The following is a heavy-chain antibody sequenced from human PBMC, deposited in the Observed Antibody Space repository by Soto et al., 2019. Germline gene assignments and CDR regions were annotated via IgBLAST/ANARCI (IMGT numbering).Heavy chain of an antibody. D-gene: IGHD6-13*01. CDR1: GNSLIDHY. Sequence: GASVMLSSEASGNSLIDHYIHWVRQAPGQGLEWMGIFNPTSGSTNYAQKFQGRVTLTMDTSTRTVYMELSSLRFDDTAVYYCARDLAAGDYWGQGTLVTVSS. J-gene: IGHJ4*02. CDR3: ARDLAAGDY. V-gene: IGHV1-46*01. CDR2: FNPTSGST.